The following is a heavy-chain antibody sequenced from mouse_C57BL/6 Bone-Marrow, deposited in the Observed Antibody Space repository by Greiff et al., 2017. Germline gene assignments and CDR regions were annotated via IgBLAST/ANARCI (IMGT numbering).Heavy chain of an antibody. D-gene: IGHD2-5*01. CDR1: GYTFTSYW. J-gene: IGHJ2*01. CDR2: INPSSGYT. V-gene: IGHV1-7*01. Sequence: VQLQQSGAELAKPGASVKLSCKASGYTFTSYWLHWVKQRPGQGLEWIGYINPSSGYTKYTQKFTDKATLTADKSSSTAYMQLSSLTYEDSAVYYCASLYSKDYWGQGTTLTVSS. CDR3: ASLYSKDY.